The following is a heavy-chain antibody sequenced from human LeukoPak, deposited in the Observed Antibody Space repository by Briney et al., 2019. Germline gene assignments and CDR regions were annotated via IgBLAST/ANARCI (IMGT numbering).Heavy chain of an antibody. D-gene: IGHD6-13*01. J-gene: IGHJ6*02. CDR2: ISGSGGST. CDR3: AKGIAAAGYLRDYYYYGMDV. Sequence: GGSLRLSCAASGFTFSSYAMSWVRQAPGKGLEWVSAISGSGGSTYYADSVKGRFTISRDNSKNTLYLQMNSLRAEDTAVYYCAKGIAAAGYLRDYYYYGMDVWGQGTTVTVSS. V-gene: IGHV3-23*01. CDR1: GFTFSSYA.